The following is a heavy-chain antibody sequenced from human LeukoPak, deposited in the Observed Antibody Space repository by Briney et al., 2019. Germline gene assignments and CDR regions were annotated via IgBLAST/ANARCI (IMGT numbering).Heavy chain of an antibody. D-gene: IGHD3-22*01. V-gene: IGHV4-31*03. J-gene: IGHJ3*02. Sequence: SETLSLTCTVSGGSISSGGYYWSWICQHPGKGLEWIGYIYYTGSTYYNPSLKSRVTISLDTSKNHFSLKLSSVTAADTAVYYCARYYYDSSGYYDDAFDIWGQGTMVTVSS. CDR1: GGSISSGGYY. CDR3: ARYYYDSSGYYDDAFDI. CDR2: IYYTGST.